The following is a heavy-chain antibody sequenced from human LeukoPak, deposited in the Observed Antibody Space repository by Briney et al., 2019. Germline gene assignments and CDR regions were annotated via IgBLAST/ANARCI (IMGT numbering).Heavy chain of an antibody. CDR3: ARGSLHSAYGFDY. V-gene: IGHV3-48*03. CDR2: SSSSGSTI. CDR1: GFTFSSYE. D-gene: IGHD5-12*01. Sequence: GGSLRLSCAASGFTFSSYEMNWVRQAPGKGLEWVSHSSSSGSTIYYAGSVKGRFTIARDNAKNSVYLQMNSLRAEDTAVYYCARGSLHSAYGFDYWGQGTLVTVSS. J-gene: IGHJ4*02.